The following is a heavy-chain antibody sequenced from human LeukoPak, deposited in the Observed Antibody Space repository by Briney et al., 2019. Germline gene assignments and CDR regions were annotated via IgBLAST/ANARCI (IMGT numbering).Heavy chain of an antibody. CDR3: ARDGAVGATSPSYYYYGMDV. D-gene: IGHD1-26*01. CDR1: GFTFSSYW. J-gene: IGHJ6*02. V-gene: IGHV3-7*01. CDR2: IKQDGSEK. Sequence: GGSLRLSCAASGFTFSSYWMSWVRQAPGKGLEWVANIKQDGSEKYYVDSVKGRFTISRDNAKNSLYLQMNSLRAEDTAVYYCARDGAVGATSPSYYYYGMDVWGQGTTVTVSS.